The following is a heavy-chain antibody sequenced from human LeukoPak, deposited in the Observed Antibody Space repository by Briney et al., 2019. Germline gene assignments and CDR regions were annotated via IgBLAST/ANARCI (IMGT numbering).Heavy chain of an antibody. V-gene: IGHV1-18*01. CDR1: GGTFSSYA. D-gene: IGHD3-3*01. CDR2: ISAYNGNT. CDR3: ARDGDDFWSGYSFHWFDP. J-gene: IGHJ5*02. Sequence: ASVKVSCKASGGTFSSYAISWVRQAPGQGLEWMGWISAYNGNTNYAQKLQGRVTMTTDTSTSTAYMELRSLRSDDTAVYYCARDGDDFWSGYSFHWFDPWGQGTLVTVSS.